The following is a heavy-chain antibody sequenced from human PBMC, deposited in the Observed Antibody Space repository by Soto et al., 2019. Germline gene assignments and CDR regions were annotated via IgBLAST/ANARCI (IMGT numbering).Heavy chain of an antibody. CDR2: ISASSSYI. Sequence: ESGGGLVKPGGSLRLSCAASGFTFSSYSMNWVRQAPGKGLEWVSSISASSSYIYYADSLKGRFTISRDNAKNSLDLQMNRLRVEDTAVYYCARAKETGLYDAFDVWGQGTMVTVSS. CDR1: GFTFSSYS. CDR3: ARAKETGLYDAFDV. J-gene: IGHJ3*01. V-gene: IGHV3-21*01. D-gene: IGHD7-27*01.